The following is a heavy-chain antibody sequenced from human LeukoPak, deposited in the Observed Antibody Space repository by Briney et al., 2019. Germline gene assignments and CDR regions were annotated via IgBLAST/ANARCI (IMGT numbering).Heavy chain of an antibody. V-gene: IGHV5-51*01. J-gene: IGHJ6*02. Sequence: GESLKISCKGSGYSFTTFWVGWVRQMPGKGLEWIGIIYPGDSDTRYRPSFHGQATISADKSISAAYLQRSSLKASHTAMYYCARKAGGSYLVYGMDVGGQGTRVPVSS. CDR3: ARKAGGSYLVYGMDV. CDR2: IYPGDSDT. CDR1: GYSFTTFW. D-gene: IGHD2/OR15-2a*01.